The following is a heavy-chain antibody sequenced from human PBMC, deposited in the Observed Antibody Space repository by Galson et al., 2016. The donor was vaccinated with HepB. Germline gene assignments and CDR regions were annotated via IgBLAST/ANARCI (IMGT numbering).Heavy chain of an antibody. CDR3: SHRHTPGTLFDY. CDR2: IYGDDDK. Sequence: PALVKPTQTLTLTCSFSGFSLSESGVGVGWIRQPPGKALEWLALIYGDDDKRYRPSLRNSLAISKYTSKNQVVLTMSNVEPVDTATYYCSHRHTPGTLFDYWGQGILVTVSS. V-gene: IGHV2-5*02. J-gene: IGHJ4*02. CDR1: GFSLSESGVG.